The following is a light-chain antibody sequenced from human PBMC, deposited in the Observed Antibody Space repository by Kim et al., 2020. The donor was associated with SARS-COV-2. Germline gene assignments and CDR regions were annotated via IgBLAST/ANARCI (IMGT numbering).Light chain of an antibody. CDR2: GAS. J-gene: IGKJ1*01. CDR1: QSVSGTY. V-gene: IGKV3-20*01. CDR3: QQYDSSSRWT. Sequence: PGERASISCRASQSVSGTYLAWYQQKPGQAPRLLIYGASSRATGIPDRFSGSGSGTDFTLTINRLEPEDFAVYYCQQYDSSSRWTFGQGTKVDIK.